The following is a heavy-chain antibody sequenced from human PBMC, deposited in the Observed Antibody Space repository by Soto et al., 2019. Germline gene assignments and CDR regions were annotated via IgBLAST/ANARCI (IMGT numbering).Heavy chain of an antibody. CDR2: IYPGDSDT. D-gene: IGHD6-13*01. CDR1: GYSFISSW. Sequence: GESLKISCQASGYSFISSWIGWVRQMPGKGLEWMGIIYPGDSDTRYSPSFQGQVTISADKSTSTAYLQWSSLKASDTATYYCVRMMAASGTAFDYWGQGALVTVSS. J-gene: IGHJ4*02. CDR3: VRMMAASGTAFDY. V-gene: IGHV5-51*01.